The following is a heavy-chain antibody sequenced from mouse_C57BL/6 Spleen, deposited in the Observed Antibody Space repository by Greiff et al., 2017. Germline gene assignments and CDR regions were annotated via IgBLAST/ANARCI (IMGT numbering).Heavy chain of an antibody. CDR2: IRSKSNNYAT. J-gene: IGHJ4*01. D-gene: IGHD2-5*01. CDR1: GFSFNTYA. CDR3: VKHGSNGYAMDY. V-gene: IGHV10-1*01. Sequence: EVQGVESGGGLVQPKGSLKLSCAASGFSFNTYAMNWVRQAPGKGLEWVARIRSKSNNYATYYADSVKDRFTISRDDSESMLYLQMNNLITEDTAMYYGVKHGSNGYAMDYWGQGTSVTVSS.